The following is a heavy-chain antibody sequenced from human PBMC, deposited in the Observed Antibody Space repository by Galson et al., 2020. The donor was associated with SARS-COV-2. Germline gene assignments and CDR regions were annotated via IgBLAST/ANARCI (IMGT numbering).Heavy chain of an antibody. J-gene: IGHJ5*02. CDR2: IYWDDDK. CDR1: GFSLSTNGVG. CDR3: AHRHRAVPGVSWFDP. Sequence: SGPTLVKPTQTLTLTCTFSGFSLSTNGVGVGWIRQPPGKALEWLALIYWDDDKRYSPSLKSRLTITKDTSKNQVVLTMTNMDPVDTATYYCAHRHRAVPGVSWFDPWGQGTLVTVSS. V-gene: IGHV2-5*02. D-gene: IGHD6-19*01.